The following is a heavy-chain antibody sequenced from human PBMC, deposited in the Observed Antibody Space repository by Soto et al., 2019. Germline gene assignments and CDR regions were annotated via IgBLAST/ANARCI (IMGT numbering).Heavy chain of an antibody. CDR3: TSLYYGH. V-gene: IGHV3-15*01. D-gene: IGHD3-16*02. Sequence: EVQLVESGGDLVKPGGSLRLSCAASEFTFTYAWMSWVRQAPGKGLEWVGRIKSKTDGGTTDDAAPVKGRFTISRDESQNTLYLQMNSLKTEDTAVYYCTSLYYGHWGQGTLVTVSS. CDR1: EFTFTYAW. J-gene: IGHJ4*02. CDR2: IKSKTDGGTT.